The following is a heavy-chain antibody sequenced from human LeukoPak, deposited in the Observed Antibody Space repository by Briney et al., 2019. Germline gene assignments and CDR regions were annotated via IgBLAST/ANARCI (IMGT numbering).Heavy chain of an antibody. V-gene: IGHV3-48*03. D-gene: IGHD3-10*02. Sequence: PGGSLRLSCAASGFTFSSYEMNWVRQAPGRGLEWVSYISSSGSNIYYADSVKGRFTISRDNAKNSLYLQMNSLRAEDTAVYYCAELGITMIGGVWGKGTTVTISS. CDR3: AELGITMIGGV. CDR1: GFTFSSYE. CDR2: ISSSGSNI. J-gene: IGHJ6*04.